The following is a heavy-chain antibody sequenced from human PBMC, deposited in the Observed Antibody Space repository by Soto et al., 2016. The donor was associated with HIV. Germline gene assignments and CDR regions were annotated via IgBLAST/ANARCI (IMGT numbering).Heavy chain of an antibody. J-gene: IGHJ4*02. CDR1: GFTFSSYS. V-gene: IGHV3-21*01. D-gene: IGHD3-22*01. Sequence: EVQLVESGGGLVKPGGSLRLSCAASGFTFSSYSMNWVRQAPGKGLEWVSSISSSSSYIYYADSVKGRFTISRDNAKNSLYLQMNSLRAEDTAVYYCARDPRTYYYDSSGYYYVGFFDYWGQGPGH. CDR2: ISSSSSYI. CDR3: ARDPRTYYYDSSGYYYVGFFDY.